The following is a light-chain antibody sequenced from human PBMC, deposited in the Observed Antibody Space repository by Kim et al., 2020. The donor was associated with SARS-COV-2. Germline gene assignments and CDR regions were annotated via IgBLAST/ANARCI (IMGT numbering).Light chain of an antibody. J-gene: IGKJ2*01. CDR1: QSVSRGY. CDR2: GAS. Sequence: LSPGERATLALRASQSVSRGYLAWYQQKPGQAPRLLIYGASSRATDIPDRFSGSGSGTDFTLTISRLEPEDFAVYYCQQYSSSPRTFGQGTKLEF. CDR3: QQYSSSPRT. V-gene: IGKV3-20*01.